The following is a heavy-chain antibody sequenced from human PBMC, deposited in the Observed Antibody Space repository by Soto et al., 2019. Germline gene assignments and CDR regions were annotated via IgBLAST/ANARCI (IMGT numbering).Heavy chain of an antibody. CDR1: GFTFGDYA. CDR3: TRDEYSSSSGYYYYGMDV. J-gene: IGHJ6*02. D-gene: IGHD6-6*01. Sequence: GGSLRLSCTASGFTFGDYAMSWFRQAPGKGLELVGFIRSKAYGGTTEYAASVKGRFTISRDDSKSIAYLQMNSLKTEDTAVYYCTRDEYSSSSGYYYYGMDVWGQGTTVTVSS. V-gene: IGHV3-49*03. CDR2: IRSKAYGGTT.